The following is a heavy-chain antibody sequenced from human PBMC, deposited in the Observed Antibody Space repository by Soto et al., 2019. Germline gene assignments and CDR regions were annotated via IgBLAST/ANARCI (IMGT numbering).Heavy chain of an antibody. CDR3: AKDISNYGSGSYLFDY. D-gene: IGHD3-10*01. V-gene: IGHV3-9*01. CDR2: ISWNSGSI. J-gene: IGHJ4*02. Sequence: GGSLRLSCAASGFTFDDYAMHWVRQAPGKGLEWVSGISWNSGSIGYADSVKGRFTISRDNAKNSLYLQMNSLRAEDTALYYCAKDISNYGSGSYLFDYWGQGTLVTVSS. CDR1: GFTFDDYA.